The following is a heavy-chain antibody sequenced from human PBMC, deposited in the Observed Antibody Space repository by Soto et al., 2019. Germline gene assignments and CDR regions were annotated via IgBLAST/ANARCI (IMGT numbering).Heavy chain of an antibody. Sequence: QLVQSGGEVKKPGASVRVSCKASGYTFTKYGISWVRQAPGQGLEWMGWISANNGNANYAQKFRDRLTMTTDTSTSTAYMELKRLTSDDTAVLYCSRWEVGAGAGGLDVGGQGTTVTVSS. CDR2: ISANNGNA. J-gene: IGHJ6*02. CDR1: GYTFTKYG. V-gene: IGHV1-18*01. CDR3: SRWEVGAGAGGLDV. D-gene: IGHD1-26*01.